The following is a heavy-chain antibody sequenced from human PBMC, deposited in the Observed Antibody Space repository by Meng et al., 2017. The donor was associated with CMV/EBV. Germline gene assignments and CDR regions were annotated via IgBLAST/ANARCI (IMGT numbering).Heavy chain of an antibody. CDR2: INHSGST. CDR1: GGSFSGYY. D-gene: IGHD3-10*01. Sequence: GSLRLSCAVYGGSFSGYYWSWIRQPPGKGLEWTGEINHSGSTNYNPSLKSRVTISVDTSKHQFSLKLSSVTAADTAVYYCARSRRGVHYYGMDVWGQGTTVTVSS. V-gene: IGHV4-34*01. CDR3: ARSRRGVHYYGMDV. J-gene: IGHJ6*02.